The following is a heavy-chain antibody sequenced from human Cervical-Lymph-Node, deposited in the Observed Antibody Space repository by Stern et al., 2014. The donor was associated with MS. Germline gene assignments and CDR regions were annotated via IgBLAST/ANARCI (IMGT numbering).Heavy chain of an antibody. CDR2: IVVGSGNT. CDR1: GFTFTSSA. Sequence: QLVQSGPEVKKPGTSVKVSCKASGFTFTSSAVQWVRQARGKRLEWIGWIVVGSGNTNYAQKFQERVTITRDMSTSTAYMELSSLRSEDTAVYYCAADPRYYYDSSGYPYWGQGTLVTVSS. CDR3: AADPRYYYDSSGYPY. J-gene: IGHJ4*02. V-gene: IGHV1-58*01. D-gene: IGHD3-22*01.